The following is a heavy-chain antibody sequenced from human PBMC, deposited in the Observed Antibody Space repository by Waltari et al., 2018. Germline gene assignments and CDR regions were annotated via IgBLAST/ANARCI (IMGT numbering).Heavy chain of an antibody. CDR2: ISSSSSYI. CDR3: ASEALSVSYSGSYSGYAFDI. Sequence: VQLVESGGGLVKPGGSLRLSCAASGFTFSSYSMNWVRQAPGKGLGWVSSISSSSSYIYYADSVKGRFTISRDNAKNSLYLQMNSLRAEDTAVYYCASEALSVSYSGSYSGYAFDIWGQGTMVTVSS. V-gene: IGHV3-21*01. D-gene: IGHD1-26*01. CDR1: GFTFSSYS. J-gene: IGHJ3*02.